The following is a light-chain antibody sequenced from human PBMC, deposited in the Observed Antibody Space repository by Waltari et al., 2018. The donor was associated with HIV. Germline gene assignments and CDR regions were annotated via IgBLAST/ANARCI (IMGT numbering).Light chain of an antibody. J-gene: IGLJ3*02. CDR1: SSNIGSRS. CDR2: SDN. CDR3: STWDDSLNGRV. V-gene: IGLV1-44*01. Sequence: QSVLTQPPSASGTPGQWVTISCSGSSSNIGSRSVNWYQQLPGTAPKLLIYSDNQRPSVVPALLSGSKSGTSASLAISGLQSEDEADYYCSTWDDSLNGRVFGGGTKLTVL.